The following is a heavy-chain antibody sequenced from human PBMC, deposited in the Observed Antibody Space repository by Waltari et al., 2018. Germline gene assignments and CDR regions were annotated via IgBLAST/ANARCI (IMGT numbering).Heavy chain of an antibody. V-gene: IGHV3-30*02. CDR1: GGSFSGYY. CDR2: IWYDGSNK. CDR3: AKGNDYVWGSYDLFDP. Sequence: QVQLQQWGAGLLKPSETLSLTCAVYGGSFSGYYWSWIRQPPGKGLEWVAVIWYDGSNKYYADSVKGRFTISRDNSKNTLYLQMNSLRAEDTAMYYCAKGNDYVWGSYDLFDPWGQGTLVTVSS. J-gene: IGHJ5*02. D-gene: IGHD3-16*01.